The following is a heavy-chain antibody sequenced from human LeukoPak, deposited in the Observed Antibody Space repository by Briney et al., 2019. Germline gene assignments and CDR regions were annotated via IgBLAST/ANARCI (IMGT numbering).Heavy chain of an antibody. CDR3: ARDSYADAPFDY. V-gene: IGHV3-33*01. Sequence: PGGSLRLPCAASGFTFSSYGMHWVRQAPGKGLEWVAVIWYDGSNKYYADSVKGRFPISRDNSKNTLYLQMSSLRAEDTAVYYCARDSYADAPFDYWGQGTLVTVSS. D-gene: IGHD4-17*01. CDR1: GFTFSSYG. J-gene: IGHJ4*02. CDR2: IWYDGSNK.